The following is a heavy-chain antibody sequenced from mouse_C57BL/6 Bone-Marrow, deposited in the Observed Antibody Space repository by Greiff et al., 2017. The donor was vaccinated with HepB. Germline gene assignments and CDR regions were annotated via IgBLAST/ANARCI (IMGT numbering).Heavy chain of an antibody. CDR3: AISTTVVAPYAMDY. D-gene: IGHD1-1*01. CDR1: GYTFTSYG. V-gene: IGHV1-81*01. J-gene: IGHJ4*01. Sequence: QVQLQQSGAELARPGASVKLSCKASGYTFTSYGISWVKQRTGQGLEWIGEIYPRSGNTYYNEKFKGKATLTADKSSSTAYMELRSLTSEDSAVYFCAISTTVVAPYAMDYWGQGTSVTVSS. CDR2: IYPRSGNT.